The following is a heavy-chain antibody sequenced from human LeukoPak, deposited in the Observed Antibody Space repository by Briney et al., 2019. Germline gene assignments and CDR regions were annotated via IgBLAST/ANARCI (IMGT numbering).Heavy chain of an antibody. V-gene: IGHV3-23*01. CDR2: ISGSGGST. Sequence: GGSLRLSCAASGFTFSNYAMSWVRQAPGKGLEWVSAISGSGGSTYYADSVKGRFTISRDNSKNSLYLQMNSLRAEDTAVYYCARDLMGIAYRGAFYYWGQGTLVTVSS. J-gene: IGHJ4*02. D-gene: IGHD6-13*01. CDR3: ARDLMGIAYRGAFYY. CDR1: GFTFSNYA.